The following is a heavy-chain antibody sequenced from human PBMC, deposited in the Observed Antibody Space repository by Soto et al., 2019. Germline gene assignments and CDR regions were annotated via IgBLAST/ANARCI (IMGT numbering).Heavy chain of an antibody. V-gene: IGHV3-53*01. J-gene: IGHJ5*02. CDR1: GFTVSSNY. Sequence: GGSLRLSCAASGFTVSSNYMSWVRQAPGKGLERVSIIYSGGTTYYADSVKGRFTISRDNSKNTLYLQMNSLRAEDTAVYYCAKDTVPVATPWFDPWGQGTLVTVSS. CDR3: AKDTVPVATPWFDP. D-gene: IGHD2-15*01. CDR2: IYSGGTT.